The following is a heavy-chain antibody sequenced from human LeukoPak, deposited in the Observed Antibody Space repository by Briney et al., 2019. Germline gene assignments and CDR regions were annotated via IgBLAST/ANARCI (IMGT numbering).Heavy chain of an antibody. Sequence: GGSLRLSCAASGFTFSRYWMHWVRQAPGKGLVWVSRMNSDGSNTRYADSVKGRFTISRDNAKNTLYLQMGSLRAEDMALYYCVRKAPGFSSGWLDYWGQGTLVTVPS. CDR3: VRKAPGFSSGWLDY. CDR1: GFTFSRYW. CDR2: MNSDGSNT. D-gene: IGHD6-19*01. V-gene: IGHV3-74*01. J-gene: IGHJ4*02.